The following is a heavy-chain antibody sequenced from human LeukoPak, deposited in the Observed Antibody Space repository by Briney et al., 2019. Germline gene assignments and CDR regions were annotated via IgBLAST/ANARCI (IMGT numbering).Heavy chain of an antibody. CDR2: ISGSGGST. CDR3: AKDPVLRYFDWLLLSYFDY. V-gene: IGHV3-23*01. CDR1: GYTFSSYA. Sequence: PGGSLRLSCAASGYTFSSYAMSWVRQAPGKGLEWVSAISGSGGSTSYADSVKGRFTISRDNSKNTLYLQMNSLRAEDTAVYYCAKDPVLRYFDWLLLSYFDYWGQGTLVTVSS. D-gene: IGHD3-9*01. J-gene: IGHJ4*02.